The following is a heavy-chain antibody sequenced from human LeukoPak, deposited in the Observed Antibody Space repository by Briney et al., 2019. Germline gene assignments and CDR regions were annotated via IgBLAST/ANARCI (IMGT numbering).Heavy chain of an antibody. CDR2: IILNNGAT. CDR3: ARGADSGYDFLSWFDP. V-gene: IGHV1-2*06. Sequence: ASVKVSCKASGFTFTDYYLHWVRQAPGQGLEWMGRIILNNGATNYAQKFQGRVTLTRDTSISTAYMELSRQTSDDTAVYYCARGADSGYDFLSWFDPWGQGTLVTVSS. CDR1: GFTFTDYY. J-gene: IGHJ5*02. D-gene: IGHD5-12*01.